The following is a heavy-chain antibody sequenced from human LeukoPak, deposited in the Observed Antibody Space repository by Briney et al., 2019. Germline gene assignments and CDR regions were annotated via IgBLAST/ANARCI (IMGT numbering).Heavy chain of an antibody. J-gene: IGHJ6*03. CDR2: LYHSDSI. CDR3: ARQHDSYHYYYVDV. Sequence: SETLSLTCAVSGYSISSGYYWIWIRQPPVKGLEWIGSLYHSDSIYYNPSLESRVTMSVDTSKNQFSLKLSFVTAADTAVYYCARQHDSYHYYYVDVWGKGTTFTVSS. CDR1: GYSISSGYY. V-gene: IGHV4-38-2*01. D-gene: IGHD6-13*01.